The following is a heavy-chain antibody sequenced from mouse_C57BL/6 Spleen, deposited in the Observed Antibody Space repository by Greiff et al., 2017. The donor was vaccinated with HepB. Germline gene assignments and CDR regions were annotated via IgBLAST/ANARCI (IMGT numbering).Heavy chain of an antibody. CDR1: GFTFSDYG. Sequence: EVKLMESGGGLVKPGGSLKLSCAASGFTFSDYGMHWVRQAPEKGLEWVAYISSGSSTIYYADTVKGRFTISRDNAKNTLFLQMTSLRSEDTAMYYCARPGRFRLAMDYWGQGTSVTVSS. CDR3: ARPGRFRLAMDY. V-gene: IGHV5-17*01. J-gene: IGHJ4*01. CDR2: ISSGSSTI.